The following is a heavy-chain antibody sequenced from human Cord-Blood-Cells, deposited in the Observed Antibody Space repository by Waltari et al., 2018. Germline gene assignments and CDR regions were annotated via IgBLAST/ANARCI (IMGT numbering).Heavy chain of an antibody. Sequence: EVQLVAFGGGWVQPGGSLRLSCAASGFTLSSYWMSLVRQAPGKGLEWVANIKQDGSEKYYVDSVKGRFTISRDNAKNSLYLQMNSLRAEDTAVYYCASYYDILTGYDAFDIWGQGTMVTVSS. CDR3: ASYYDILTGYDAFDI. J-gene: IGHJ3*02. CDR1: GFTLSSYW. D-gene: IGHD3-9*01. CDR2: IKQDGSEK. V-gene: IGHV3-7*01.